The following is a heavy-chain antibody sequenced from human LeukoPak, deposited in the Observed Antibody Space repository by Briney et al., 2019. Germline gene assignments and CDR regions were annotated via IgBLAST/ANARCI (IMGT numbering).Heavy chain of an antibody. J-gene: IGHJ4*02. CDR3: GRYCSATSCFTFDY. D-gene: IGHD2-2*02. CDR2: IYYSGTT. V-gene: IGHV4-39*01. Sequence: SETLSLTCSVSGGTISSSSYYWGWLRQPPGKGLEWIGSIYYSGTTSYNPSLKSRVTISVDTSKDQFSLKLSSVTAADTAVYYCGRYCSATSCFTFDYWGRGTLVTVSS. CDR1: GGTISSSSYY.